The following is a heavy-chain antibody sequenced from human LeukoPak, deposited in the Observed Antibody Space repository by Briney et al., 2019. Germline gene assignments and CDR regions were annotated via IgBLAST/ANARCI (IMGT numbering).Heavy chain of an antibody. Sequence: ASVKVSCKASGGTFSSYAISWVRQAPGQGLEWMGGIIPIFGTANYAQKFQGRVTITADKSTSTAYMELSSLRSEDTAVYYCARDQAPDYVWGSYRRTDAFDIWGQGTMVTVSS. CDR1: GGTFSSYA. J-gene: IGHJ3*02. D-gene: IGHD3-16*02. CDR3: ARDQAPDYVWGSYRRTDAFDI. CDR2: IIPIFGTA. V-gene: IGHV1-69*06.